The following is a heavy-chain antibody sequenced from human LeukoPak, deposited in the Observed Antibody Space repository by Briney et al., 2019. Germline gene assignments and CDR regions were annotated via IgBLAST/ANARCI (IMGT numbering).Heavy chain of an antibody. D-gene: IGHD3-10*01. V-gene: IGHV3-23*01. CDR2: ISGSGGTT. J-gene: IGHJ4*02. CDR3: AKRGVVVRVILVGFHKEAYYFDS. Sequence: GGSLRLSCAVSGITLSNYGMSWVRQAPGKGLEWVAGISGSGGTTNYADSVKGRFTISRDNPKNTLYLQMNSLRAEDTAVYFCAKRGVVVRVILVGFHKEAYYFDSWGQGALVTVSS. CDR1: GITLSNYG.